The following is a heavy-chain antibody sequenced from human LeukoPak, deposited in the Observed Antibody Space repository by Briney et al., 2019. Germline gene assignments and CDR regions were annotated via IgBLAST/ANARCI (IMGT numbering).Heavy chain of an antibody. D-gene: IGHD5-18*01. V-gene: IGHV1-46*01. CDR2: INPSGGST. Sequence: ASVKVSCKASGYTFTSYGISWVRQAPGQGLEWMGIINPSGGSTSYAQKFQGRVTMTRDTSINTAYMEVSSLTSDDTAFYYCARAPMGTAPLYWGQGTLVTVSS. CDR3: ARAPMGTAPLY. CDR1: GYTFTSYG. J-gene: IGHJ4*02.